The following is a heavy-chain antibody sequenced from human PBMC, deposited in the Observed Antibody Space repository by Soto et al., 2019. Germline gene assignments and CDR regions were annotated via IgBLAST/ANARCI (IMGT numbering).Heavy chain of an antibody. Sequence: QVQLQESGPGLVKPSETLSLTCTVSGGSISSYYWSWIRQPPGKGLEWIGYISYSGSTNYNPSLKSRVTISVDTSKNQFSLNLSSVTAAATAVYYCARIYCGGDCYTNWYFDLWGRGTLVTVSS. CDR3: ARIYCGGDCYTNWYFDL. V-gene: IGHV4-59*01. D-gene: IGHD2-21*02. CDR2: ISYSGST. J-gene: IGHJ2*01. CDR1: GGSISSYY.